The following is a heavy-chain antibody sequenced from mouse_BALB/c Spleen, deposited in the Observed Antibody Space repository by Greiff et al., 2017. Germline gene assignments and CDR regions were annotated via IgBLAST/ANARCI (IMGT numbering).Heavy chain of an antibody. CDR3: ARGRDYYGSSYWYFDV. CDR2: ISSGGST. J-gene: IGHJ1*01. D-gene: IGHD1-1*01. CDR1: GFTFSSYA. V-gene: IGHV5-6-5*01. Sequence: EVKVEESGGGLVKPGGSLKLSCAASGFTFSSYAMSWVRQTPEKRLEWVASISSGGSTYYPDSVKGRFTISRDNARNILYLQMSSLRSEDTAMYYCARGRDYYGSSYWYFDVWGAGTTVTVSS.